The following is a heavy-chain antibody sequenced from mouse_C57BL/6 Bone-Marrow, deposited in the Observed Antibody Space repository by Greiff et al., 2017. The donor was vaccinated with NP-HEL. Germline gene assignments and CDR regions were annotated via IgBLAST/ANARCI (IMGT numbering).Heavy chain of an antibody. CDR3: ASSDYYGSSYEGYWYFDV. V-gene: IGHV1-7*01. CDR2: INPSSGYT. Sequence: VKLMESGAELAKPGASVKLSCKASGYTFTSYWMHWVKQRPGQGLEWIGYINPSSGYTKYNQKFKDKATLTADKSSSTAYMQLSILTYEDSAVYYCASSDYYGSSYEGYWYFDVWGTGTTVTVSS. CDR1: GYTFTSYW. J-gene: IGHJ1*03. D-gene: IGHD1-1*01.